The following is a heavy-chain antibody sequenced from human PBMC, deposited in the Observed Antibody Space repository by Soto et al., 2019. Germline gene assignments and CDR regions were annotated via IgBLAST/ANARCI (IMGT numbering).Heavy chain of an antibody. D-gene: IGHD2-2*01. CDR2: LYYGRCA. J-gene: IGHJ4*02. CDR3: AIRSIAVVPEY. CDR1: GDSISTYY. V-gene: IGHV4-59*04. Sequence: QVQLQESGPGLVKPSETLSLTCAVSGDSISTYYSMWIRQPPGKGLESIGYLYYGRCAHYNPSLKIRVTLSVDTPTNQCSLTLSSMTAADTVVYYCAIRSIAVVPEYWGQGTLVTVSS.